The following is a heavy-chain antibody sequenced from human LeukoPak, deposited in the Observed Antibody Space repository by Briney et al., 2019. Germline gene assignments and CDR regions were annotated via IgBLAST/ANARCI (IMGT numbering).Heavy chain of an antibody. D-gene: IGHD6-13*01. J-gene: IGHJ3*02. CDR3: ARGSDTSSWYGAFDI. V-gene: IGHV3-74*01. Sequence: GGSLRLSCAASGFTFSSYWMYWVRQAPGKGLGWVSRIDTDGSSKSYADSVKGRFTISRDNAKNTLYLQMNSLRVEDTAVYYCARGSDTSSWYGAFDIWGQGTMVTVSS. CDR2: IDTDGSSK. CDR1: GFTFSSYW.